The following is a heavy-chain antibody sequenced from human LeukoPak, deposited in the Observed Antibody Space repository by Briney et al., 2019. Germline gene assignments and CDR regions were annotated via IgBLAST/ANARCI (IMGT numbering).Heavy chain of an antibody. CDR3: AKARYFDWFDY. D-gene: IGHD3-9*01. J-gene: IGHJ4*02. CDR1: GFTFSSYW. CDR2: INSDGSST. V-gene: IGHV3-74*01. Sequence: GGALRLSCAAPGFTFSSYWMHLVRHTPGKGLVWVSRINSDGSSTSYADSVRGRFTISRDNAKNTLYLQMNSLRAEDTAVYYCAKARYFDWFDYWGQGTLVTVSS.